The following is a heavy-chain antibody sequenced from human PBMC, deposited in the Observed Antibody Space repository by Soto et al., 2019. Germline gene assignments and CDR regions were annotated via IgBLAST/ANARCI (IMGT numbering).Heavy chain of an antibody. CDR1: GFSFSDYY. V-gene: IGHV3-11*01. CDR3: ARHDGFGDCVNCYGLDV. J-gene: IGHJ6*02. CDR2: ISTSGTTI. D-gene: IGHD3-10*01. Sequence: QVQLVESGGGLVKPGGSLRLSCAASGFSFSDYYMNWVRQAPGEGLEWVSYISTSGTTIYYADSVKGRFTISRDNARNSLYLHMTRLTVDDKAVCFCARHDGFGDCVNCYGLDVWGQGAMVTVSS.